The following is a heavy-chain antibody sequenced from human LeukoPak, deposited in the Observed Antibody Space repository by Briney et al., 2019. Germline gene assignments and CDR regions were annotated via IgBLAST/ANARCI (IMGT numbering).Heavy chain of an antibody. CDR2: ISSSSSYT. Sequence: GGSLRLSCAASGFTFSDYYMSWIRQAPGKGLEWVSYISSSSSYTNYADSVKGRFTISRDNAKNSLYLQMNSLRAEDTAVYYCARGAGSYYYYYGMDVWGKGTTVTVSS. V-gene: IGHV3-11*06. CDR1: GFTFSDYY. D-gene: IGHD3-10*01. CDR3: ARGAGSYYYYYGMDV. J-gene: IGHJ6*04.